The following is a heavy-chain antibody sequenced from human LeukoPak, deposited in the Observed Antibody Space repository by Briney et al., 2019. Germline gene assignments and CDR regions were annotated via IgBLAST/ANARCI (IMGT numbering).Heavy chain of an antibody. V-gene: IGHV1-46*01. CDR1: GYTFTSYY. CDR3: ARSNRGLLWFGELLFY. Sequence: ASVKVSCKASGYTFTSYYMHWVRQAPGQGLEWMGIINPSGGSTSYAQKFQGRVTMTRDTSTSTVYMELSSLRSEDTAVYYCARSNRGLLWFGELLFYWGQGTLVTVSS. CDR2: INPSGGST. D-gene: IGHD3-10*01. J-gene: IGHJ4*02.